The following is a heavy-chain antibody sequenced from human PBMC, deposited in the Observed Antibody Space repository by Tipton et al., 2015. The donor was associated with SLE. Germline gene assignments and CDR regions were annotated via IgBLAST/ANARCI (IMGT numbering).Heavy chain of an antibody. CDR1: GFTFSSYA. V-gene: IGHV3-30*04. CDR3: ARGPYDYIWGSYRGYFDY. D-gene: IGHD3-16*02. CDR2: ISYDGSNK. Sequence: SLRLSCAASGFTFSSYAMHWVRQAPGKGLEWVAVISYDGSNKYYADSVKGRFTISRDNSKNTLYLQMNSLRAEDTAVYYCARGPYDYIWGSYRGYFDYWGQGTLVTVSS. J-gene: IGHJ4*02.